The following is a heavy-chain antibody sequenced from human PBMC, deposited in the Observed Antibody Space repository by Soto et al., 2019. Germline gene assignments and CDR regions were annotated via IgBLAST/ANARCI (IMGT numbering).Heavy chain of an antibody. V-gene: IGHV1-46*01. CDR1: GYTFTSYY. D-gene: IGHD3-10*01. J-gene: IGHJ4*02. CDR3: ARVVMGYGSGRYPYYFDY. Sequence: QVQLVQSGAEVKKPGASVQVSCKASGYTFTSYYMHWVRQAPGQGLEWMGIINPSGGGTNYAQKFQGRVTMTRDTSTSTVYMELSSLRSEDTAMYYCARVVMGYGSGRYPYYFDYWGQGTLVTVSS. CDR2: INPSGGGT.